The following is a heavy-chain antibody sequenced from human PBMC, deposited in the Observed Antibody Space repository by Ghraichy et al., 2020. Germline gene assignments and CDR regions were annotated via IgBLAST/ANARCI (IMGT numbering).Heavy chain of an antibody. CDR3: AERGYSSVLFDY. V-gene: IGHV4-34*01. CDR1: GGSFSGYY. J-gene: IGHJ4*02. D-gene: IGHD5-18*01. Sequence: SETLSLTCAVYGGSFSGYYWSWIRQPPGKGLEWIGEINHSGSTNYNPSLKSRVTISVDTSKNQFSLKLSSVTAADTAVYYCAERGYSSVLFDYWGQGTLVTVSS. CDR2: INHSGST.